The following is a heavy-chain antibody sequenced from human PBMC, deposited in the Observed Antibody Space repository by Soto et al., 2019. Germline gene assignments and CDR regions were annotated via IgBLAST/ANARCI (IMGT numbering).Heavy chain of an antibody. CDR1: GFTFSNYA. CDR3: AKDQGSGWYEIDY. CDR2: ISGSGGST. Sequence: EVQLLESGGGLVQPGGSLRLSCAASGFTFSNYAVTWVRQAPGKGLEWVSTISGSGGSTYYADSVKGRFTISRDNSKNTLSLQMSSLGAEDTAVYYCAKDQGSGWYEIDYGGQGTLVTVSS. D-gene: IGHD1-26*01. J-gene: IGHJ4*02. V-gene: IGHV3-23*01.